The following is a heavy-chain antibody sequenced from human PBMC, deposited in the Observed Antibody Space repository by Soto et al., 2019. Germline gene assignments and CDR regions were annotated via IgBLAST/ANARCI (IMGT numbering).Heavy chain of an antibody. CDR1: GFTFSSYA. J-gene: IGHJ4*02. CDR3: ARALLSAVMIEAPFDY. V-gene: IGHV3-30-3*01. Sequence: PGGSLRLSCAASGFTFSSYAMHWVRQAPGKGLEWVAVISYDGSNKYYADSVKGRFTISRDNSKNTLYLQMNSLRAEDTAVYYCARALLSAVMIEAPFDYWGQGTLVTVSS. CDR2: ISYDGSNK. D-gene: IGHD3-22*01.